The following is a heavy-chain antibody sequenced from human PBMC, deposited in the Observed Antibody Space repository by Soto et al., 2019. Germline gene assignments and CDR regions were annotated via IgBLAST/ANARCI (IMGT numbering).Heavy chain of an antibody. V-gene: IGHV4-39*01. CDR1: GGSISSSSYY. CDR2: IYYSGST. D-gene: IGHD2-2*01. Sequence: SETLSLTCTVSGGSISSSSYYWGWIRQPPGKGLEWIGSIYYSGSTYYNPSLKSRVTISVDTSKNQFSLKLSSVTAADTAVYYCARLEGYCSSTSCQNYYYYYGMDVWGQGTTVTVSS. CDR3: ARLEGYCSSTSCQNYYYYYGMDV. J-gene: IGHJ6*02.